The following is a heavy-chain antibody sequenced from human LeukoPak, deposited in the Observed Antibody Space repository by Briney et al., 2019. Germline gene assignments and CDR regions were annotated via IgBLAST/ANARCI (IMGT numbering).Heavy chain of an antibody. CDR2: INHSGST. Sequence: PSETLSLTCGVYGGSFSGYFWSWIRQPPGKGLEWIGEINHSGSTDYNPSLKSRVTISVDTSKNQFSLKLSSVTAADTAVYYCARDGFYDSSGYYYNWVFDYWGQGTLVTVSS. CDR3: ARDGFYDSSGYYYNWVFDY. CDR1: GGSFSGYF. V-gene: IGHV4-34*01. D-gene: IGHD3-22*01. J-gene: IGHJ4*02.